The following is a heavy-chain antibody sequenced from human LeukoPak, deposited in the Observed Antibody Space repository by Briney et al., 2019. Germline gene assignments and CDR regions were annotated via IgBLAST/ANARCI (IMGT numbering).Heavy chain of an antibody. CDR2: IIPIFGTA. CDR1: DGTFSRYA. Sequence: SVKLSCKAFDGTFSRYAISWVRQSTGHPLEWMGRIIPIFGTANYAQKFQGRVTITADKSTSTAYMELSSLRSEDTAVYYCARMIQYYYGSGSYLYPWGQGTLVTVSS. V-gene: IGHV1-69*06. J-gene: IGHJ5*02. D-gene: IGHD3-10*01. CDR3: ARMIQYYYGSGSYLYP.